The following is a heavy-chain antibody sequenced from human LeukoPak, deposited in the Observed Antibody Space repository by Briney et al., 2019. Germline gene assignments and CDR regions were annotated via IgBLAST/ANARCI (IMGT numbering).Heavy chain of an antibody. Sequence: PSETLSLTCTVSGGSITSSSYYWAWIRQPPGEGLEWIGTIYYSGTTYYNPSLQSRVTISEDTSKNQFSLKLTSVTAADTAVYYCASLGYSSTNVDYWGQGTLVAVSA. D-gene: IGHD6-13*01. V-gene: IGHV4-39*01. J-gene: IGHJ4*02. CDR3: ASLGYSSTNVDY. CDR2: IYYSGTT. CDR1: GGSITSSSYY.